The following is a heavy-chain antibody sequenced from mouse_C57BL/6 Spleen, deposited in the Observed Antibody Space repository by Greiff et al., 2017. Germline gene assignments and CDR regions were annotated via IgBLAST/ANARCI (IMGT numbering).Heavy chain of an antibody. V-gene: IGHV14-4*01. D-gene: IGHD2-2*01. Sequence: EVQLQESGAELVRPGASVKLSCTASGFNIKDDYMHWVKQRPEQGLEWIGWIDPENGDTEYASKFQGKATITADTSSNTAYLQLSSLTSEDTAVYYCTIGYHYAMDYWGQGTSVTVSS. CDR1: GFNIKDDY. CDR2: IDPENGDT. J-gene: IGHJ4*01. CDR3: TIGYHYAMDY.